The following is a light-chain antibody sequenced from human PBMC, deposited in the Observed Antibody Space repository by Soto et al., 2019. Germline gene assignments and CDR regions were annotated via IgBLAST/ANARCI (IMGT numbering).Light chain of an antibody. CDR2: KAS. CDR3: QQYNSYPLP. J-gene: IGKJ4*01. Sequence: DIQMTQSPSTLSGSVGDRVTITCRASQTISSWLAWYQQKPGKAPKLLIYKASTLKSGVPSRLSGSGSGTEFTLTISSLQPDDFATYYCQQYNSYPLPFGGGTKVDIX. V-gene: IGKV1-5*03. CDR1: QTISSW.